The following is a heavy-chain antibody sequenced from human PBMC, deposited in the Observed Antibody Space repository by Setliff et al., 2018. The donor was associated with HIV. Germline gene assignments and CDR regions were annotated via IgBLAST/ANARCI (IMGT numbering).Heavy chain of an antibody. CDR1: GFTFSDVW. D-gene: IGHD5-12*01. J-gene: IGHJ5*02. V-gene: IGHV3-15*01. Sequence: GGSLRLSCAASGFTFSDVWVNWVRQAPGRGLEWGCSIKNRPAGGTTEYAAPVKGRFTISRDDSKTTLYLQMNSLKTEDTAVYYCTTXDTWLRFGHWGQGTLVTVSS. CDR3: TTXDTWLRFGH. CDR2: IKNRPAGGTT.